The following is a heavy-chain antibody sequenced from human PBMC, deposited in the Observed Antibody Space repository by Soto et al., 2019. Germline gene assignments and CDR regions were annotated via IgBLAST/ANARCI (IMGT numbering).Heavy chain of an antibody. V-gene: IGHV4-61*01. CDR3: ARDKITMVRGVTLYYYGMDV. CDR2: IYYSGST. D-gene: IGHD3-10*01. Sequence: SETLSLTCTVSGGSVSSGSYYWSWIRQPPGKGLEWIGYIYYSGSTNYNPSLKSRVTISVDTSKNQFSLKLSSVTAADTAVYYCARDKITMVRGVTLYYYGMDVWGQGTTVTVSS. CDR1: GGSVSSGSYY. J-gene: IGHJ6*02.